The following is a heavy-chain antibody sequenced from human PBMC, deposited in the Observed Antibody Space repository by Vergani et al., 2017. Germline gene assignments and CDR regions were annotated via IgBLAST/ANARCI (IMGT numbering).Heavy chain of an antibody. J-gene: IGHJ4*02. Sequence: EVQLLESGGGLVQPGGSLRLSCAASGFTFSSYAMSWVRQAPGKGLEWVSAISGSGGSTYYADSVKGRFTISRDNSKNTLYLQMNSLRAEDTAVYDCAKGDLPPVLVIVGATAGFDYWGQGTLVTVSS. CDR3: AKGDLPPVLVIVGATAGFDY. CDR1: GFTFSSYA. V-gene: IGHV3-23*01. D-gene: IGHD1-26*01. CDR2: ISGSGGST.